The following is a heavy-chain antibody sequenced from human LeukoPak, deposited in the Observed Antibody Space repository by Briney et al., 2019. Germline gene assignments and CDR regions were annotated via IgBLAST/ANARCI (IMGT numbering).Heavy chain of an antibody. J-gene: IGHJ4*02. Sequence: ASVKVSCKASGYTFTGYYMHWVRQAPGQGLEWMGWINPNSGGTNFAQKFQGRVTMTRDTSISTAYMELSSLRSDDTAVYYCARASVVVKGPLDYWGQGTLVTVSS. CDR3: ARASVVVKGPLDY. CDR1: GYTFTGYY. CDR2: INPNSGGT. D-gene: IGHD2-21*01. V-gene: IGHV1-2*02.